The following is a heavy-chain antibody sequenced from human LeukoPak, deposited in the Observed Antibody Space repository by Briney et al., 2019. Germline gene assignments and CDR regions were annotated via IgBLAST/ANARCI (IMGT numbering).Heavy chain of an antibody. D-gene: IGHD3-22*01. Sequence: GGSLRLSCAASGFTFSNYAMHWVRQAPGKGLEYVSAISSNGDNTYYANSVKGRFTISSDNSKNTLYLQMGSLRAEDMAVYYCARGSRKHYDGSGYYQYWGQGTLVTVSS. CDR1: GFTFSNYA. V-gene: IGHV3-64*01. CDR3: ARGSRKHYDGSGYYQY. CDR2: ISSNGDNT. J-gene: IGHJ4*02.